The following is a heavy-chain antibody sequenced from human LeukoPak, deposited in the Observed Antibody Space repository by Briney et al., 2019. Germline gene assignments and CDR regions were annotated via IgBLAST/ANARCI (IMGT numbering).Heavy chain of an antibody. J-gene: IGHJ4*02. V-gene: IGHV3-11*06. CDR2: ISPSSNYI. CDR3: ARELSTSGWHALDY. Sequence: GGSLRLSCAASGFTFSDYYMSWIRQAPGKGLEWVSSISPSSNYIYYADSLKGRFTISRDNAKNSLYLQMNSLRAEDTAIYYCARELSTSGWHALDYWGQGTLVTVSP. D-gene: IGHD6-19*01. CDR1: GFTFSDYY.